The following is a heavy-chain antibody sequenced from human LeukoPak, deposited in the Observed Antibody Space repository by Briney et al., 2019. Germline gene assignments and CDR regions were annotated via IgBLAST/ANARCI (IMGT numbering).Heavy chain of an antibody. CDR1: GFTFSSYW. J-gene: IGHJ4*02. D-gene: IGHD3-10*01. CDR2: IKQDGSEK. V-gene: IGHV3-7*01. CDR3: ARVITMVRGVITNYFDY. Sequence: GRSLRLSCAASGFTFSSYWMSWVRQAPGKGLEWVANIKQDGSEKYYVDSVKGRFTISRDNAKNSLYLQMNSLRAEDTAVYYCARVITMVRGVITNYFDYWGQGTLVTVSS.